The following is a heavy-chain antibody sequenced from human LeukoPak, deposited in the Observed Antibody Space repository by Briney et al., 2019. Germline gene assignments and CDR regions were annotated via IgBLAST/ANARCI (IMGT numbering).Heavy chain of an antibody. CDR3: AGSYYDSSGYYGAGAFDI. CDR2: ISYDGSNK. J-gene: IGHJ3*02. V-gene: IGHV3-30-3*01. CDR1: GFTFNSYA. D-gene: IGHD3-22*01. Sequence: GRSLRLSCAASGFTFNSYAMHWVRQAPGKGLEWVAIISYDGSNKYYADSVKGRFTISRDNSKNTLYLQMNSLRAEDTAVYYCAGSYYDSSGYYGAGAFDIWGQGTTVTVSS.